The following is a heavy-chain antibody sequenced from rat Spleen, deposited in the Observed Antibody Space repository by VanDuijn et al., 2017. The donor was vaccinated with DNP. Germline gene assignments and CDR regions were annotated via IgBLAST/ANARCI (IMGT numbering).Heavy chain of an antibody. CDR2: ISYSGFT. CDR3: ARWVRYFDY. D-gene: IGHD1-1*01. CDR1: DYSITSNY. Sequence: GQLQESGPGLVKPSQSLSLTCSVTDYSITSNYWGWVRKFPGNKMEWMGYISYSGFTSYNPSLKSRISITRDTSKNQFFLHLNSVTTEDTATYYCARWVRYFDYWGHGVMVTVSS. V-gene: IGHV3-1*01. J-gene: IGHJ2*01.